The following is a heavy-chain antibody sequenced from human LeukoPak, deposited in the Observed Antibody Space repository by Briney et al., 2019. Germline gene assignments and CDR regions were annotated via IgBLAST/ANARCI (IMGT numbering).Heavy chain of an antibody. Sequence: GGSLRLSCAASGFTFSSYSMNWVRQAPGKGLEWVSSISSSSSYIYYADSVKGRFTISRDNAKNSLYLQMNSLRAEDTAVYYCARAHLTDLKLRLGELSLYYFDYWGQGTLVTVSS. CDR2: ISSSSSYI. CDR1: GFTFSSYS. V-gene: IGHV3-21*01. CDR3: ARAHLTDLKLRLGELSLYYFDY. J-gene: IGHJ4*02. D-gene: IGHD3-16*02.